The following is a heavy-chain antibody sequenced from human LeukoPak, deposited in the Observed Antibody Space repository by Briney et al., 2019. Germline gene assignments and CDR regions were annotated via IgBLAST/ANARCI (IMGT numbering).Heavy chain of an antibody. V-gene: IGHV3-7*01. J-gene: IGHJ5*02. Sequence: GSLSLSCAASGFTFSTYWMGWVRQAPGKGLEWVANIKPDGSDKNYVDSVKGRFTISRDNAKNSLFLQMNSLRVEDTAMYYCGASTLSWGQGTLVTVSS. CDR3: GASTLS. CDR2: IKPDGSDK. CDR1: GFTFSTYW.